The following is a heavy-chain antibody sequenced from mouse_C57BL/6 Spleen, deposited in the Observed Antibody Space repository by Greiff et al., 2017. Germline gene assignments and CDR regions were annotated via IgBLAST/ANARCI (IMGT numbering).Heavy chain of an antibody. V-gene: IGHV1-59*01. D-gene: IGHD2-5*01. Sequence: QVQLQQPGAELVRPGTSVKLSCKASGYTFTSYWMHWVKQRPGQGLEWIGVIDPSDSYTNYNQKFTGKATLTVDTSSSTAYMQLSSLTSEDSAVYYCARRAYYSNYDWYFDVWGTGTTVTVSS. CDR1: GYTFTSYW. CDR3: ARRAYYSNYDWYFDV. J-gene: IGHJ1*03. CDR2: IDPSDSYT.